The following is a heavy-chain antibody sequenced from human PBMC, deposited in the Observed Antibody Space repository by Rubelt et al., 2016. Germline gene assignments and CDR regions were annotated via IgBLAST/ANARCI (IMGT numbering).Heavy chain of an antibody. J-gene: IGHJ5*02. D-gene: IGHD6-19*01. CDR1: GGNFSSYA. CDR2: ISDYNGDT. Sequence: QVQLVQSGAEVKKPESSVKVSCKASGGNFSSYAISWVRQAPGQGLERMGRISDYNGDTKYAQKIQGRVTMTTETSTSTAYMELRSLRSDDTAVYYCARDKEWLATRGFQNWFDPWGQGTLVTVSS. V-gene: IGHV1-18*01. CDR3: ARDKEWLATRGFQNWFDP.